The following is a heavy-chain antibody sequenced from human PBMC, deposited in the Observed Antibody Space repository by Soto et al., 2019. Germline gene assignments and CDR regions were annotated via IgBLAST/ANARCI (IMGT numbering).Heavy chain of an antibody. CDR3: VKDGSSGWPYYYGLDV. CDR1: GFTFSSYG. CDR2: ISYDGSNK. J-gene: IGHJ6*02. D-gene: IGHD6-19*01. Sequence: PGGSLRLSCAASGFTFSSYGMHWVRQAPGKGLEWVAVISYDGSNKYYADSVKGRFTIARDNSKNTLFLHMSSLRAEDTAVYYCVKDGSSGWPYYYGLDVWGQGTPVTVYS. V-gene: IGHV3-30*18.